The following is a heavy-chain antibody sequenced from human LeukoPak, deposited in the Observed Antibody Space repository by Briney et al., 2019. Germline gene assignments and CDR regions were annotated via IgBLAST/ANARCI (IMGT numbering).Heavy chain of an antibody. CDR3: ARSEGTTSTSADY. Sequence: PSETLSLTCTVSGGSLNSSSYYWGWIRQPPGKGLEWIGYIYYSGSTNYNPSLKSRVTISIDTSKNQFSLKLSSVTAADTAVYYCARSEGTTSTSADYWGQGTLVTVSS. CDR1: GGSLNSSSYY. V-gene: IGHV4-61*01. CDR2: IYYSGST. D-gene: IGHD1-14*01. J-gene: IGHJ4*02.